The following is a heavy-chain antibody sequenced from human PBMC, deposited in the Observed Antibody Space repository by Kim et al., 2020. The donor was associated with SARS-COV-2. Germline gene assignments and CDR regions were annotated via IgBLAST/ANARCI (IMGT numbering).Heavy chain of an antibody. CDR1: GGSFSGYY. CDR3: ARGPKRGLFDP. V-gene: IGHV4-34*01. Sequence: SETLSLTCAVYGGSFSGYYWSWIRQPPGKGLEWIGEINHSGSTNYNPSLKSRVTISVDTSKNQFSLKLSSVTAADTAVYYCARGPKRGLFDPWGQGTLVTVSS. J-gene: IGHJ5*02. D-gene: IGHD3-10*01. CDR2: INHSGST.